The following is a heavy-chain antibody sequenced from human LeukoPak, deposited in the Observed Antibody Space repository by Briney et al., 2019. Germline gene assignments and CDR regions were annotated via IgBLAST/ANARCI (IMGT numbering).Heavy chain of an antibody. J-gene: IGHJ4*02. CDR3: ATVSEY. CDR2: INNDGTAT. V-gene: IGHV3-74*01. CDR1: GFTFNYFW. Sequence: GGSLRLSCAASGFTFNYFWMHWVRQVPGKGLVWVSGINNDGTATYYADSVKGRFTISRDNAKNTVYLQMNGLRAEDTTVYYCATVSEYRGQGTLVTVPS.